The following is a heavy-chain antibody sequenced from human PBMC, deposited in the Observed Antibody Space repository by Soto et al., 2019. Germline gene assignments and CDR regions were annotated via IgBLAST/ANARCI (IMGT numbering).Heavy chain of an antibody. CDR2: ISGSGGST. CDR3: AKDSVDKDKGYSYGFDYGMDV. Sequence: GGSLRLSCAASGFTFSSYAMSWVRQAPGKGLEWVSAISGSGGSTYYADSVKGRFTISRDNSKNTLYLQMNSLRAEDTAVYYCAKDSVDKDKGYSYGFDYGMDVWGQGTTVTVSS. J-gene: IGHJ6*02. V-gene: IGHV3-23*01. D-gene: IGHD5-18*01. CDR1: GFTFSSYA.